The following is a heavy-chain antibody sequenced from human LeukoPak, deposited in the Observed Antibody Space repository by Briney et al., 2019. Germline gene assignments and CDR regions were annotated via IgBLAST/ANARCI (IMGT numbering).Heavy chain of an antibody. D-gene: IGHD2-15*01. Sequence: GGSLRLSCATSGFTVSSYWMHWVRQAPGKGLVWLSRVNIDGSSVAYADSVKGRFTISRDNAKDSLYLQMNSLRAEDTVVYYCASGVQGTSWIVNWGRGTLVTVSS. J-gene: IGHJ4*01. V-gene: IGHV3-74*01. CDR3: ASGVQGTSWIVN. CDR2: VNIDGSSV. CDR1: GFTVSSYW.